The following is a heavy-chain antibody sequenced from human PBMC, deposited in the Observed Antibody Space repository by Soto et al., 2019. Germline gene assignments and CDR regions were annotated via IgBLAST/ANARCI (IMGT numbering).Heavy chain of an antibody. CDR1: GGTFSSYT. J-gene: IGHJ2*01. Sequence: QVQLVQSGAEVKKPGSSVKVSCKASGGTFSSYTISWVRQAPGQGLEWMGRIIPILGIANYAQKFQGRVTITADKXTXXAYMELSSLRSEDTAVHYCARTYGGNSENTWYFDLWGRGTLVTVSS. D-gene: IGHD4-17*01. V-gene: IGHV1-69*02. CDR3: ARTYGGNSENTWYFDL. CDR2: IIPILGIA.